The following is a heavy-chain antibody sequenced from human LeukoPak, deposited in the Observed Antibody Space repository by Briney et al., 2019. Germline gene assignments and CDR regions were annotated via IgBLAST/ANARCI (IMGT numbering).Heavy chain of an antibody. CDR2: ISDHNGNI. V-gene: IGHV1-18*01. J-gene: IGHJ4*02. CDR3: ARDLMFICTNGVCPADH. Sequence: ASVKVSCKGSGYTFTSYGISWVRQAPGQGLEWMGWISDHNGNIKYAQKFQGRVTMTTDTSTSTVYMELRSLRSDDTAVYFCARDLMFICTNGVCPADHWGQGTLLIVSS. CDR1: GYTFTSYG. D-gene: IGHD2-8*01.